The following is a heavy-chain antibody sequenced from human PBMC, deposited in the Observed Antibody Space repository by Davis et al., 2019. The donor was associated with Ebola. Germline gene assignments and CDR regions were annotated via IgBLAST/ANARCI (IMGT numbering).Heavy chain of an antibody. CDR3: ARDMRLEGAVDY. D-gene: IGHD1-26*01. CDR1: GFTFSSYA. J-gene: IGHJ4*02. Sequence: GESLKISCAASGFTFSSYAMHWVRQAPGKGLEWVAVISYDGSNKYYADSVKGRFTISRDNAKNSLYLQMNSLRAEDTAVYYCARDMRLEGAVDYWGQGTLVTVSS. V-gene: IGHV3-30-3*01. CDR2: ISYDGSNK.